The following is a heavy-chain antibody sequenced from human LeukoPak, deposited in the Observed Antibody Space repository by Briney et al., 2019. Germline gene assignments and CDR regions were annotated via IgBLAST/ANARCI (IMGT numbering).Heavy chain of an antibody. CDR1: GNTFTSYD. Sequence: ASVKVSCKASGNTFTSYDVNWVRQATGQGLEWMGYMNPSSGKTGYAQNFQGRLTMTWDTSISTAYMELSSLRSDDTAVYYCAREFRHQPYWGQGTLVTVSS. V-gene: IGHV1-8*01. J-gene: IGHJ4*02. CDR3: AREFRHQPY. CDR2: MNPSSGKT. D-gene: IGHD2-2*01.